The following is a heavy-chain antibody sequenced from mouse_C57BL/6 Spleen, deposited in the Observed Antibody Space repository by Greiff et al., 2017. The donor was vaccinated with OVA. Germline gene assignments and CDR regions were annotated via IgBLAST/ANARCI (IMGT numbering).Heavy chain of an antibody. CDR1: GFTFSSYA. CDR3: ARNNNSAWFAY. V-gene: IGHV5-4*01. J-gene: IGHJ3*01. Sequence: EVQGVESGGGLVKPGGSLKLSCAASGFTFSSYAMSWVRQTPEKRLEWVATISDGGRYTYYPDNVKGRFTISRDNAKNNLYLQMRQLKSEDTAMYYCARNNNSAWFAYWGQGTLVTVSA. CDR2: ISDGGRYT. D-gene: IGHD1-3*01.